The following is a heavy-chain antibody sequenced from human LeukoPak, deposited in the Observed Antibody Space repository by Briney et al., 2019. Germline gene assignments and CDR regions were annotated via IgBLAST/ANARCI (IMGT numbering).Heavy chain of an antibody. D-gene: IGHD3-9*01. CDR2: ISRSSSYI. V-gene: IGHV3-21*01. CDR3: TRDLMDYDVSTGLHHYYMDV. CDR1: GFSFSRYG. J-gene: IGHJ6*02. Sequence: GGSLRLSCAASGFSFSRYGMHWVRQAPGKGLEWVSSISRSSSYIHYADSVKGRFTISRDNAKNTLYLQMNTLRVEDTAVYYCTRDLMDYDVSTGLHHYYMDVWGQGTTVTVSS.